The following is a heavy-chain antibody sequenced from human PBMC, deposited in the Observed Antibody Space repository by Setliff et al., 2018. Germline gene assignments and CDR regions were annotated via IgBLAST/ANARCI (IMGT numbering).Heavy chain of an antibody. D-gene: IGHD4-17*01. J-gene: IGHJ5*02. CDR1: GYTFTGYF. CDR3: ARSRLYGGWFDP. V-gene: IGHV1-2*02. CDR2: INPNGGGT. Sequence: ASVKVSCKSSGYTFTGYFIHWVRQAPGQGLEWMGWINPNGGGTNYAQKFQGRVTMTRDTSISTAYMELSRLRSDDTAVYSCARSRLYGGWFDPWGQGTLVTVSS.